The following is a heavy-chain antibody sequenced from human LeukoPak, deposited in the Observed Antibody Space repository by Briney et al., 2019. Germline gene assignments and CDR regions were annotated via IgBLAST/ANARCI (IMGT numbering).Heavy chain of an antibody. V-gene: IGHV3-53*01. D-gene: IGHD6-19*01. CDR3: ARLAVAGWTRAFDI. CDR1: GFTVSSNY. CDR2: IYSGGST. Sequence: GGSLRLSCAASGFTVSSNYMSWVRQAPGKGLELVSVIYSGGSTYYADSVKGRFTISRDNSKNTLYLQMNSLRAEDTAVYYCARLAVAGWTRAFDIWGQGTMVTVSS. J-gene: IGHJ3*02.